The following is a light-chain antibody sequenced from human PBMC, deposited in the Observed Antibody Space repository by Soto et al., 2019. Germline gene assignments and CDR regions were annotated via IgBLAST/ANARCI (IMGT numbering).Light chain of an antibody. J-gene: IGKJ1*01. Sequence: ENVLTQSPGTLSLSPGERATLSCRASQSVGSDLAWYQQKPGQAPRLLISGASNRATGTPDRFRGSGSGTDFTLTISRLEPEDFAVYYCHQYGSSPWTFGQGTKVDIK. V-gene: IGKV3-20*01. CDR1: QSVGSD. CDR3: HQYGSSPWT. CDR2: GAS.